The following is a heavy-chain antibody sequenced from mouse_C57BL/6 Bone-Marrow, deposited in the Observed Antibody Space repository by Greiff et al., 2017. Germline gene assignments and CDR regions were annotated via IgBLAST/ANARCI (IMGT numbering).Heavy chain of an antibody. CDR3: ARWSWFAY. V-gene: IGHV14-3*01. CDR2: IDPANGNT. Sequence: VQLQQSVAELVRPGASVKLSCTASGFNIKNTYMHWVKQRPEQGLEWIGRIDPANGNTKYAPKFQGKATITADTSSNTSYLQLSNLTSEDTAVCFYARWSWFAYWGQGTLVTGSA. CDR1: GFNIKNTY. J-gene: IGHJ3*01.